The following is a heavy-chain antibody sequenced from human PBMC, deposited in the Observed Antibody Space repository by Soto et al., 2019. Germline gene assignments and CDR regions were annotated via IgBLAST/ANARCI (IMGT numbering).Heavy chain of an antibody. Sequence: SETLSLTCAVYGGSFSGYYWSWIRQPPGKGLEWIGGINHSGSTNYNPSLKSRVTTTVDTSKNQFSLKLSSVTAADTAVYYCARVDILTGYFDYWGQGTLVTVSS. CDR2: INHSGST. CDR1: GGSFSGYY. V-gene: IGHV4-34*01. CDR3: ARVDILTGYFDY. J-gene: IGHJ4*02. D-gene: IGHD3-9*01.